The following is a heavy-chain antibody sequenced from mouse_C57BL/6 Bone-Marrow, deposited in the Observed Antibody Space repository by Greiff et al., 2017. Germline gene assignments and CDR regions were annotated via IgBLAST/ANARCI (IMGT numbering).Heavy chain of an antibody. CDR1: GYTFTSYW. D-gene: IGHD2-1*01. Sequence: VQLKESGTVLARPGASVKMSCKTSGYTFTSYWMHWVKQRPGQGLEWIGAIYPGNSDTSYNQKFKGKGKLTAVTSASTAYMELSSLTNEDSAVYYCYYYGNYPLAMDYWGQGTSVTVSS. V-gene: IGHV1-5*01. CDR2: IYPGNSDT. J-gene: IGHJ4*01. CDR3: YYYGNYPLAMDY.